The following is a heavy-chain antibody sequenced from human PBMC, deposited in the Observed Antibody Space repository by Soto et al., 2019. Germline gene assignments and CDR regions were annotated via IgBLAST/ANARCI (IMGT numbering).Heavy chain of an antibody. CDR2: ISGSGGST. CDR3: AKDRGGVNWFDP. J-gene: IGHJ5*02. D-gene: IGHD3-16*01. Sequence: SLRLSCAASGFTFSSYAMSWVRQAPGKGLEWVSAISGSGGSTYYADSVKGRFTISRDNSKNTLYLQMNSLRAEDTAVYYCAKDRGGVNWFDPWGQGTLVTVSS. V-gene: IGHV3-23*01. CDR1: GFTFSSYA.